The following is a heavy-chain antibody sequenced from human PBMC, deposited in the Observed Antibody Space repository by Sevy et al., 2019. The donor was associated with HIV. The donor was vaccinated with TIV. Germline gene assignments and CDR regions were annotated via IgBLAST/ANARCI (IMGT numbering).Heavy chain of an antibody. V-gene: IGHV1-24*01. CDR1: GYTLTELS. Sequence: ASVKVSCKVSGYTLTELSMHWVRQAPGKGLEWMGGLDPEHGETIYAQKFQGRVTMTEDTSTDTAYMELSSLRSEDTAVYYCATVPARITIFGVAKGGYYFDYWGQGTLVTVSS. J-gene: IGHJ4*02. CDR2: LDPEHGET. D-gene: IGHD3-3*01. CDR3: ATVPARITIFGVAKGGYYFDY.